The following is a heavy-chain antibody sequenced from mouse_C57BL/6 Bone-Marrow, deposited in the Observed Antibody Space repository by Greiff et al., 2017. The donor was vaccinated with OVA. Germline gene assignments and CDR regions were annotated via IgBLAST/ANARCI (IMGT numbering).Heavy chain of an antibody. CDR2: ISNGGGST. V-gene: IGHV5-12*01. CDR3: ASPIYYGSSYGFAY. CDR1: GFTFSDYY. D-gene: IGHD1-1*01. J-gene: IGHJ3*01. Sequence: EVQLVESGGGLVQPGGSLKLSCAASGFTFSDYYMYWVRQTPEKRLEWVAYISNGGGSTYYPATVKGRFTISRDNAKNTLYLQMSRLKSEDTAMYYCASPIYYGSSYGFAYWGQGTLVTVSA.